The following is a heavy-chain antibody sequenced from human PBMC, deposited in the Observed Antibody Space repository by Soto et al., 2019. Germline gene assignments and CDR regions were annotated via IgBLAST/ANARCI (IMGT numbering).Heavy chain of an antibody. J-gene: IGHJ4*02. CDR1: GFTFSSYA. CDR3: ARDRGSSSPDFDY. CDR2: ISSSSSYI. Sequence: GGSLSLSCAASGFTFSSYAMSWVRQAPGKGLEWVSSISSSSSYIYYADSVKGRFTISRDNAKNSLYLQMNSLRAEDTAVYYCARDRGSSSPDFDYWGQGTLVTVSS. V-gene: IGHV3-21*01. D-gene: IGHD6-6*01.